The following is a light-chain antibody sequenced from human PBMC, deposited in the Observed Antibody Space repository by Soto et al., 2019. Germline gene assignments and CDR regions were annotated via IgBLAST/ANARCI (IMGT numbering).Light chain of an antibody. CDR2: AAS. CDR3: QQSYTTPWT. J-gene: IGKJ1*01. CDR1: QSISGY. Sequence: DIQMTQSPSSLSASVGDIVTITCRASQSISGYLNWYQQKPGRAPKLLIYAASTLQSGVPSRFSGSGSGTDFTLTISSLQPEDFAAYFCQQSYTTPWTFGQGTKVDI. V-gene: IGKV1-39*01.